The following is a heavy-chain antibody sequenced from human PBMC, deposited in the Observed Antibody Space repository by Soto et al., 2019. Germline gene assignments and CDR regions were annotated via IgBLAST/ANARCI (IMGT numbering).Heavy chain of an antibody. CDR3: ASHPRRQWLDFDY. CDR1: GGTFSSYA. D-gene: IGHD6-19*01. Sequence: ASVKVSCKASGGTFSSYAISWVRQAPGQGLEWMGGIIPIFGTANYAQKFQGRVTITADESTSTAYMELSSLRSEDTAVYYCASHPRRQWLDFDYWGQGTLVTVSS. J-gene: IGHJ4*02. CDR2: IIPIFGTA. V-gene: IGHV1-69*13.